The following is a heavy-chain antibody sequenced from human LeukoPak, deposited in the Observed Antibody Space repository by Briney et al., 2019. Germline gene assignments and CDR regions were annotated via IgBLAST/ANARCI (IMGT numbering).Heavy chain of an antibody. V-gene: IGHV3-21*01. Sequence: GGSLRLSCAASGFTFSSYSMNWVRQAPGKGLEWVSSISSSSSYIYYADSVKGRFTMSRDNAKNSLYLQMNSLRAEDTAVYYCARDLLYYYDSSATDYWGQGTLVTVSS. CDR3: ARDLLYYYDSSATDY. CDR1: GFTFSSYS. J-gene: IGHJ4*02. D-gene: IGHD3-22*01. CDR2: ISSSSSYI.